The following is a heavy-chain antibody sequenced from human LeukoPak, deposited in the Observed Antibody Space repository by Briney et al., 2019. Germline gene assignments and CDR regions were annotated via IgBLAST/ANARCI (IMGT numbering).Heavy chain of an antibody. Sequence: ASVKVSCKVSGYTLTELSMHWVRQAPGKGLEWMGGFDPEDGETIYAQKFQGRVTMTEDTSTDTAYMELSSLRSEDTAVYYCATGETNYDSSGYYYNHGYWGQGTLVTVSS. CDR1: GYTLTELS. J-gene: IGHJ4*02. CDR2: FDPEDGET. D-gene: IGHD3-22*01. CDR3: ATGETNYDSSGYYYNHGY. V-gene: IGHV1-24*01.